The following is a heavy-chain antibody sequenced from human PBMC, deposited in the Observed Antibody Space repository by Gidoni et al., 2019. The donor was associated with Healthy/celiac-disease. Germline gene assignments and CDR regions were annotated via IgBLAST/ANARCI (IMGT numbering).Heavy chain of an antibody. CDR3: ARVGGFFRAHFDY. Sequence: QVQLQQWGAGLLKPSETLSLTCAVYGGSFSGYYWSWIRQPPGKGLEWIGEINHSGSTNYNPSLKSRVTILVDTSKNQFSLKLSSVTAADTAVYYCARVGGFFRAHFDYWGQGTLVTVSS. V-gene: IGHV4-34*01. CDR1: GGSFSGYY. CDR2: INHSGST. J-gene: IGHJ4*02. D-gene: IGHD3-16*01.